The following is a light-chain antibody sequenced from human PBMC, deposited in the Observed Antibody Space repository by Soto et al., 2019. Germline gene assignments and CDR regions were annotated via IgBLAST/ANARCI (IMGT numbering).Light chain of an antibody. CDR2: DVN. Sequence: QSALTQPASVSGSPGQSITISCTGTSSDVGGYNYVSWYQQHPGKAPKLMIFDVNNRPSGISNRFSGSKSGNTASLTISGLQAADEADYYCNSYTTSNSYVFGTGTKLTV. V-gene: IGLV2-14*01. J-gene: IGLJ1*01. CDR1: SSDVGGYNY. CDR3: NSYTTSNSYV.